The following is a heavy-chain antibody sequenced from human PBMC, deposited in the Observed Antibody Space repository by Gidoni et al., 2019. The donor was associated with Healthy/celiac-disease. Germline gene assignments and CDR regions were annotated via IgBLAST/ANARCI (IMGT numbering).Heavy chain of an antibody. V-gene: IGHV4-59*01. CDR3: ARGTTVTPRYAFDI. D-gene: IGHD4-17*01. CDR1: GGSISSYY. J-gene: IGHJ3*02. Sequence: QVQLQESGPGLVKPSETLSLTCTVSGGSISSYYWSWIRQPPGKGLEWIGYIYYSGSTNYNPSLKSRVTISVDTSKNQFSLKLSSVTAADTAVYYCARGTTVTPRYAFDIWGQGTMVTVSS. CDR2: IYYSGST.